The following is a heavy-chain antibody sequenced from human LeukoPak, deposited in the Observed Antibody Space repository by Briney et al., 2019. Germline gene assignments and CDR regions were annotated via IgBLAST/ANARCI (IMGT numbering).Heavy chain of an antibody. V-gene: IGHV4-4*07. CDR2: IYTSGST. CDR1: DGSMKCYH. Sequence: KSSETLSLTCSVSDGSMKCYHWSWIRQPAGKGLEWIGRIYTSGSTDYNPSLMSRVTMSVDTSKNQFSLKLRSMTSADTAVYYCARQRGNFDYWGQGTLVTVSS. D-gene: IGHD1-1*01. CDR3: ARQRGNFDY. J-gene: IGHJ4*02.